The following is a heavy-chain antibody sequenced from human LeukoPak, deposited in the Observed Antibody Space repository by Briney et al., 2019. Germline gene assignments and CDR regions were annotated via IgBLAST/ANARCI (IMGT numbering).Heavy chain of an antibody. CDR3: AREVWGPEY. D-gene: IGHD1-14*01. Sequence: GGSLRLSCTASGFTFTKYWMTWVRQAPGKGLEWVGNIKQDGSDKNYMDSVKGRFTISRDNTKNSVYLQMSSLRAEDTAVYYCAREVWGPEYWGQGTLVTVSS. J-gene: IGHJ4*02. V-gene: IGHV3-7*01. CDR1: GFTFTKYW. CDR2: IKQDGSDK.